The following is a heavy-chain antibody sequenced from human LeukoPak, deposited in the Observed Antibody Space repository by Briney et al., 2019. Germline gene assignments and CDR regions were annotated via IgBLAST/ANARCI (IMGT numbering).Heavy chain of an antibody. D-gene: IGHD3-22*01. V-gene: IGHV4-34*01. J-gene: IGHJ4*02. CDR1: GGSFSGYY. CDR2: INYSGST. Sequence: SETLSLTCAVYGGSFSGYYWSWIRQPPGKGLEWIGEINYSGSTNYNPSLKSRVTISVDTSKNQFSLELSSVTAADTAVYYCAGSSYSDSSCYQRDYFDYWAERTLVSVSS. CDR3: AGSSYSDSSCYQRDYFDY.